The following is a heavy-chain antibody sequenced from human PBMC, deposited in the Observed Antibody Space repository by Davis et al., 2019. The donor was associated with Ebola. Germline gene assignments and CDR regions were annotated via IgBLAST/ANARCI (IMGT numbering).Heavy chain of an antibody. CDR1: GYSFTSYW. Sequence: GESLKISCKGSGYSFTSYWIGWVRQMPGKGLEWMGIIYPGDSDTRYSPSFQGQVTISVDRAISTAYLQWNSLKASDTAVYYCAKLGYSAYDKGWFGPWGQGTLVTVSS. V-gene: IGHV5-51*01. CDR3: AKLGYSAYDKGWFGP. D-gene: IGHD5-12*01. J-gene: IGHJ5*02. CDR2: IYPGDSDT.